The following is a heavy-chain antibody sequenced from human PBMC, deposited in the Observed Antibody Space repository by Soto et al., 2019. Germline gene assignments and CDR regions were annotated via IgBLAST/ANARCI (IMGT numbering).Heavy chain of an antibody. CDR3: NNGPLITGDN. J-gene: IGHJ4*02. D-gene: IGHD3-22*01. Sequence: PGGSLRLSCEASGFSFSNYAMSWVRQAPGKGLEWVSSITSSGSTYFADSVKGRFTISRDNSKNTLYLQLNSLRAEDSALYYCNNGPLITGDNWGQGTLVTVSS. CDR1: GFSFSNYA. V-gene: IGHV3-23*01. CDR2: ITSSGST.